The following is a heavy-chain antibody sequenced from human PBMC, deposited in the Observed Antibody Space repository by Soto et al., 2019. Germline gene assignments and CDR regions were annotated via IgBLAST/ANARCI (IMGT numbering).Heavy chain of an antibody. J-gene: IGHJ6*03. CDR2: ISAYNGNT. Sequence: QVQLVQSGAEVKKPGASVKVSCKASGYTFTSYGISWVRQAPGQGLEWMGWISAYNGNTNYAQKLQGRVTMTTDTSTSTAYRELRSLRSDDTAVYYCAREGRGRFLEWLNYYYYYMDVWGKGTTVTVSS. CDR1: GYTFTSYG. V-gene: IGHV1-18*01. CDR3: AREGRGRFLEWLNYYYYYMDV. D-gene: IGHD3-3*01.